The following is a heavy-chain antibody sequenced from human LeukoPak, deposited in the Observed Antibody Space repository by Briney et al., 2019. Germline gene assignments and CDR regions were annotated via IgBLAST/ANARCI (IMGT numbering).Heavy chain of an antibody. V-gene: IGHV4-4*07. CDR2: IYSSGIT. CDR3: VRDSGSGSNRYMGV. Sequence: PSETLSLTCTVSGGSVSGYYWSLIRQPAGKGLEWIGRIYSSGITTYNPSLKSRVTMSVDTSKNQLSLKLTSVTATDTAVYYCVRDSGSGSNRYMGVWGKGTTVTVSS. D-gene: IGHD3-10*01. CDR1: GGSVSGYY. J-gene: IGHJ6*03.